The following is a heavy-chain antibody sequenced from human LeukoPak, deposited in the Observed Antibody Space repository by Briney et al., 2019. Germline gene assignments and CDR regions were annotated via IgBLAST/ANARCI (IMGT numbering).Heavy chain of an antibody. V-gene: IGHV4-59*01. Sequence: SETLSLTCTVSGGSISSYYWSWIRQPPGKGLEWIGYIYYSGSTNYNPSLKSRVTISVDTSKNQFSLKLSSVTAADTAVYYCARGDSSGYYSRGYFDYWGQGTLVTVSS. CDR2: IYYSGST. CDR3: ARGDSSGYYSRGYFDY. CDR1: GGSISSYY. D-gene: IGHD3-22*01. J-gene: IGHJ4*02.